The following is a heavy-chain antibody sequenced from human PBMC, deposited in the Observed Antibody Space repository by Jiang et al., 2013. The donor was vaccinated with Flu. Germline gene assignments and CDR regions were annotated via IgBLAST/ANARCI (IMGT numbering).Heavy chain of an antibody. CDR3: ARLVPDSSGWYYFDY. Sequence: GLVKPSETLSLTCTVSGGSISSSSYYWGWIRQPPREGGVEWIGSIYYSGSTYYNPSLKSRVTISVDTSKNQFSLKLSSVTAADTAVYYCARLVPDSSGWYYFDYWGQGTLVTVSS. CDR2: IYYSGST. J-gene: IGHJ4*02. V-gene: IGHV4-39*01. D-gene: IGHD6-19*01. CDR1: GGSISSSSYY.